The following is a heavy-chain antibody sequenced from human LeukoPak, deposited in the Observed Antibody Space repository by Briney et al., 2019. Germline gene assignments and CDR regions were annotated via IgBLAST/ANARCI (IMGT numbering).Heavy chain of an antibody. D-gene: IGHD3-10*01. CDR1: GLTFSSYS. V-gene: IGHV3-15*01. CDR2: IKGKTDGGTT. Sequence: GESLRLSCAASGLTFSSYSFHWVRQAPGKGLEWVGRIKGKTDGGTTDYAAPVKGRFTISRDDSKNTLYLQMNSLKTEDTAVYYCTTGELNWGQGTLVTVSS. CDR3: TTGELN. J-gene: IGHJ4*02.